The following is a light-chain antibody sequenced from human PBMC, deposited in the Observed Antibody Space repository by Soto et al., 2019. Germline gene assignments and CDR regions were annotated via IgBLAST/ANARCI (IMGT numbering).Light chain of an antibody. CDR1: NSNFGNNV. CDR3: AAWDDSLSGPV. Sequence: QSVLTQTPSASGTPGQRVTISCSGTNSNFGNNVVNWYQQFPGRAPKLIIYNNGQRPSGVPDRFSGSKSAASASLAISGLQSEDEADYYCAAWDDSLSGPVFGEGTKLTVL. CDR2: NNG. V-gene: IGLV1-44*01. J-gene: IGLJ3*02.